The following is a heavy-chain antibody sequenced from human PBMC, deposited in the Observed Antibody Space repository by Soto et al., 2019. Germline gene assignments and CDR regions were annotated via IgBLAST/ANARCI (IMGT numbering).Heavy chain of an antibody. Sequence: ASVKVSCKASGYTFTSYAMHWVRQAPGQRLEWMGWINAGNGNTKYSQKFQGRVTITRDTSASTAYMELSSLRSEDTAVYYCARGYCSSTSCYSWFDPWGKGTLVTVSS. J-gene: IGHJ5*02. CDR2: INAGNGNT. CDR1: GYTFTSYA. V-gene: IGHV1-3*01. CDR3: ARGYCSSTSCYSWFDP. D-gene: IGHD2-2*01.